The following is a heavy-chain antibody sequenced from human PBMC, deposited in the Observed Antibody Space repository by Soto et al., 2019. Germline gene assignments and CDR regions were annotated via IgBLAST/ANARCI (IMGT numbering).Heavy chain of an antibody. V-gene: IGHV1-2*02. D-gene: IGHD6-19*01. J-gene: IGHJ6*02. CDR3: ASPRRGWYNYYGMDV. CDR1: GYTFTGYY. CDR2: INPNSGGT. Sequence: ASVKVSCKASGYTFTGYYMHWVRQAPGQGLEWMGWINPNSGGTNYAQKFQGRVTMTRDTSISTAYMELSRLRSDDTAVYYCASPRRGWYNYYGMDVWGQGTTVTVSS.